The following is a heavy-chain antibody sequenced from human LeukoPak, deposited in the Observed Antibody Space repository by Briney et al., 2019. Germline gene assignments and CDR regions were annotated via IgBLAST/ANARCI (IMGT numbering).Heavy chain of an antibody. CDR3: ARDRYAYYYDSSGYSPGYFDY. CDR2: ISYDGSNK. Sequence: GGSLRLSCAASGFTFSSYAMHWVRQAPGKGLEWVAVISYDGSNKYYADSVKGRFTISRDNSKNTLYLQMNSLRAEDTAVYYCARDRYAYYYDSSGYSPGYFDYWGQGTLVTVTS. CDR1: GFTFSSYA. D-gene: IGHD3-22*01. V-gene: IGHV3-30-3*01. J-gene: IGHJ4*02.